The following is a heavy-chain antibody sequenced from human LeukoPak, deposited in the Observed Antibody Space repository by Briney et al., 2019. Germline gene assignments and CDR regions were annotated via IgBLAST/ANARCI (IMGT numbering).Heavy chain of an antibody. CDR2: IIPIFGTA. CDR1: GYSFTTYD. D-gene: IGHD3-22*01. J-gene: IGHJ3*02. Sequence: ASVKVSCKASGYSFTTYDINWVRQATGQGLEWMGGIIPIFGTANYAQKFQGRVTITADESTSTAYMELSSLRSEDTAVYYCASNYDSSGYYSLRLAFDIWGQGTMVTVSS. CDR3: ASNYDSSGYYSLRLAFDI. V-gene: IGHV1-69*13.